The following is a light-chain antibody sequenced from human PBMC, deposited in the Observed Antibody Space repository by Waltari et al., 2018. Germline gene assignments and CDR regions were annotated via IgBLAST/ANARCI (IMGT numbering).Light chain of an antibody. J-gene: IGKJ4*01. CDR2: AAS. Sequence: DIQMTQSPSSLSASVGDRVTITCRPSQGISNYLAWYQQKPGKVPKLLIYAASTLQSGVPSRFSGSGSGTDFTLTVSSLQPEDVATYYCQKYNSAPLTFGGGTNVEIK. V-gene: IGKV1-27*01. CDR1: QGISNY. CDR3: QKYNSAPLT.